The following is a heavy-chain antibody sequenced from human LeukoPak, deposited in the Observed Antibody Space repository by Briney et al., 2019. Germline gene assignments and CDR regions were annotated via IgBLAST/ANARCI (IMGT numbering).Heavy chain of an antibody. CDR3: ARGIAAAAKQGGFDF. D-gene: IGHD6-13*01. CDR1: GDSISSFY. Sequence: SETLSLTCTVSGDSISSFYWSWIRQPAGKGLEWIGRIYTTGSTNYDPSLKSRVTMSVDTSKNHFSLKLTSVTAADTAVYYCARGIAAAAKQGGFDFWGQGTLVTVSS. V-gene: IGHV4-4*07. CDR2: IYTTGST. J-gene: IGHJ4*02.